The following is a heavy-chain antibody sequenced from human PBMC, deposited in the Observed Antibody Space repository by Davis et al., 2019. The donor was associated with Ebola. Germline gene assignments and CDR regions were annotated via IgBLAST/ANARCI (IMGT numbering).Heavy chain of an antibody. CDR1: GGTFSSYT. CDR2: ISAYNGNT. D-gene: IGHD6-13*01. V-gene: IGHV1-2*02. J-gene: IGHJ5*02. Sequence: AASVKVSCKASGGTFSSYTISWVRQAPGQGPEWMGWISAYNGNTNYAQKFQGRVTMTRDTSITTAYMELSRLRSDDTAVYYCARVTLSSSWYLSVAGTGWFDPWGQGTLVTVSS. CDR3: ARVTLSSSWYLSVAGTGWFDP.